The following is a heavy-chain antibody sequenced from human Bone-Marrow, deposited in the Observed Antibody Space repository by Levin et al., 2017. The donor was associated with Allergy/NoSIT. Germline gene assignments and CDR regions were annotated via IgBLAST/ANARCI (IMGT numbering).Heavy chain of an antibody. J-gene: IGHJ4*02. CDR3: AKGPTMGEVRYDSSVHSRGYYFDY. V-gene: IGHV3-23*01. D-gene: IGHD3-22*01. CDR2: ISGSGGST. CDR1: GFTFSSYA. Sequence: GESLKISCAASGFTFSSYAMSWVRQAPGKGLEWVSAISGSGGSTYYADSVKGRFTISRDNSKNTLYLQMNSLRAEDTAVYYCAKGPTMGEVRYDSSVHSRGYYFDYWGQGTLVTVSS.